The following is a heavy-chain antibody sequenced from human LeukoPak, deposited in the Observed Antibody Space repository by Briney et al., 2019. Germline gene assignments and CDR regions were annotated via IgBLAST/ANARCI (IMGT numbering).Heavy chain of an antibody. CDR1: GFTFDDFA. V-gene: IGHV3-9*01. CDR3: AKDDKYSSSWYAD. D-gene: IGHD6-13*01. J-gene: IGHJ4*02. CDR2: ISWNSGSI. Sequence: GRSLRLSCTASGFTFDDFAMHWVRQAPGKGLEWVSSISWNSGSIGYADSVKGRFTISRDNAKNSLYLQMISLRTEDTALYYCAKDDKYSSSWYADWGQGTLVTVSS.